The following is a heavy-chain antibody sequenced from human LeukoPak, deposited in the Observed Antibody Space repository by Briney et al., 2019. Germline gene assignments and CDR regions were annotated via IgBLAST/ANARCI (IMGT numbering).Heavy chain of an antibody. CDR3: AKEKVYSSSWYAGDDY. CDR1: GFTFSSYA. CDR2: ISGSGGST. D-gene: IGHD6-13*01. Sequence: GSLRLSCAASGFTFSSYAMSWVRQAPGKGLEWVSAISGSGGSTYYADSVKGRFTISRDNSKNTLYLQMNSLRAEDTAVYYCAKEKVYSSSWYAGDDYWGQGTLVTVSS. V-gene: IGHV3-23*01. J-gene: IGHJ4*02.